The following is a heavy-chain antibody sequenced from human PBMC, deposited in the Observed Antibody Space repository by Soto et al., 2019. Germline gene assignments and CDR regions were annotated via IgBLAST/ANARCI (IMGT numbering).Heavy chain of an antibody. CDR2: ISANNDHT. V-gene: IGHV1-18*01. CDR3: ARETYFDY. CDR1: GYTLNTYG. Sequence: QVQLVQSGAEVKKPGASVKVSCKASGYTLNTYGITWVRQAPGQGLEWMGWISANNDHTNYPQKLQGRVTMTTDTTTSTAYMELRSLTSDDPAVDDWARETYFDYWGQGTLVTVSS. J-gene: IGHJ4*02.